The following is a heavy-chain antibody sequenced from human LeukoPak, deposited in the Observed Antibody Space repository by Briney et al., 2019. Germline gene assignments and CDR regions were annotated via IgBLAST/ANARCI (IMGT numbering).Heavy chain of an antibody. CDR1: GFTFDDYA. CDR3: AKDYCSGGSCYQDY. V-gene: IGHV3-9*01. J-gene: IGHJ4*02. CDR2: ISWNSGSI. D-gene: IGHD2-15*01. Sequence: GRSLRLSCAASGFTFDDYAMHWVRQAPGKGLEWVSGISWNSGSIGYADSVKGRFTISRDNAKNSLYLQMNSLRAEDTALYYCAKDYCSGGSCYQDYWGQGTPVTVSS.